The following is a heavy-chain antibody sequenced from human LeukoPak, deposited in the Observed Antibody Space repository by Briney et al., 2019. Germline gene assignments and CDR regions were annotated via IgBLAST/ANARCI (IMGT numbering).Heavy chain of an antibody. J-gene: IGHJ5*02. Sequence: PSETLSLTCTVSGGSLSSGDYYWSWIRQPPGKGLEWIGYIYYSGSTYYTPPLKSRTTISVDTSKNQFSLKLSSVTAADTAVYYWARGNPDWPGIPSGYSALVWFDPWGQGTLVTVSS. CDR2: IYYSGST. V-gene: IGHV4-30-4*01. CDR1: GGSLSSGDYY. D-gene: IGHD3-3*01. CDR3: ARGNPDWPGIPSGYSALVWFDP.